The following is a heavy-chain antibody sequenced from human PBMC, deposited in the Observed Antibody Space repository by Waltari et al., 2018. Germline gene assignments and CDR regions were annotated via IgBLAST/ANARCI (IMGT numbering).Heavy chain of an antibody. CDR1: GFSITGGFQ. V-gene: IGHV4-38-2*02. CDR2: IYHLGNT. J-gene: IGHJ4*02. Sequence: QVQLQESGPGLVKPSETLSLTCTVSGFSITGGFQWGWVRQPPEKGLEWIGNIYHLGNTYYNPSFKSRLTISVDTSKNQFSLKLTSVTAADTAIYYCARNWDRGTLTYWGQGTLVTVSS. CDR3: ARNWDRGTLTY. D-gene: IGHD1-1*01.